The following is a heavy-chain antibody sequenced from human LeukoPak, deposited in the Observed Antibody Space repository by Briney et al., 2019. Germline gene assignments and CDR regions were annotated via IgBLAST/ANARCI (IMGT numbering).Heavy chain of an antibody. CDR1: GGSISSYY. J-gene: IGHJ4*02. Sequence: PSETLSLTCTVSGGSISSYYWSWIRQPPGKGLEWIGYIYYSGNTNYNPSLKSRVTISLDTSKNQFSLKLTSVTAADTAMYYGARRKAKTPNYFDYWGQGALVTVSS. V-gene: IGHV4-59*08. CDR2: IYYSGNT. CDR3: ARRKAKTPNYFDY.